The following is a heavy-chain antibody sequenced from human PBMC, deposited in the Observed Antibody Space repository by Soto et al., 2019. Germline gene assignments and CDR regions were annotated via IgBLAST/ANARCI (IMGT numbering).Heavy chain of an antibody. CDR1: GFTVCSNY. CDR3: ASNYDILTGYYSPADYYYYMDA. Sequence: GGSPRLCCAASGFTVCSNYMSWVRQDPGKGLEWVSVIYSGGSTYYADSVKGRFTISRDNSKNTLYLQMNSLRAEDTAVYYCASNYDILTGYYSPADYYYYMDAWGKGTTLTDSS. CDR2: IYSGGST. D-gene: IGHD3-9*01. J-gene: IGHJ6*03. V-gene: IGHV3-66*01.